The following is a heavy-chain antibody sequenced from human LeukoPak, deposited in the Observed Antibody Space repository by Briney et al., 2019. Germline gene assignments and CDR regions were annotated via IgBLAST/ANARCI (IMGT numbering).Heavy chain of an antibody. CDR2: INHSGST. CDR1: GGSFSGYY. J-gene: IGHJ6*03. D-gene: IGHD6-13*01. CDR3: ARRGISQGYYMDV. Sequence: SETLSLTCAVYGGSFSGYYWSWIRQPPGKGLEWIGEINHSGSTNYNPSLKSRVTISVETSKNQFSLILSSVTAADTAVYYCARRGISQGYYMDVWGKGTTVTISS. V-gene: IGHV4-34*01.